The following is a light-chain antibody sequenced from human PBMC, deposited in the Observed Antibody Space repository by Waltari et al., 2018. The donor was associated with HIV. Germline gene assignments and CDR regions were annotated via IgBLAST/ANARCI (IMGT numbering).Light chain of an antibody. V-gene: IGLV2-14*01. J-gene: IGLJ2*01. CDR1: SSDVGGYNY. CDR2: DVS. CDR3: SSYTSSSTLVV. Sequence: QSALPQPASVSGSPGQSITISCTGTSSDVGGYNYVSWYHQHPGKAPKLMIYDVSNRPSGVSNRVSGSKSGNTASLTISGLQAEDEADYYCSSYTSSSTLVVFGGGTKLTVL.